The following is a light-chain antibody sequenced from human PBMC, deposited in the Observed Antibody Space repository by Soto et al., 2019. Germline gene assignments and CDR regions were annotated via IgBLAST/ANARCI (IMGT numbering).Light chain of an antibody. J-gene: IGKJ5*01. CDR3: QQRSNWSIT. CDR1: QSIGLA. V-gene: IGKV3-11*01. CDR2: DAS. Sequence: EMVLTQSPATLSLTPGKRTTLSCRASQSIGLAIAWYQHKPGQAPRLLIYDASNRATGIPARFSGSGSGTDFTLTISSLEPEDFAVYYCQQRSNWSITFGQGTRLEI.